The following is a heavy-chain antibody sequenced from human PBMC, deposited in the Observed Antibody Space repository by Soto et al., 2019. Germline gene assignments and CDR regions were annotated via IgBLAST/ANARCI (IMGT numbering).Heavy chain of an antibody. V-gene: IGHV3-23*01. CDR1: GFTFSSYA. J-gene: IGHJ4*02. CDR3: AKVGGGEQQPAIDY. Sequence: EVQLLESGGGLVQPGGSLRLSCAASGFTFSSYAMSWVRQAPGKGLEWVSAISGSGGSTYYAGSVKGRFTISRDNSKNTLDLQMNSLRAEDTAVYYCAKVGGGEQQPAIDYWGQGTLVTVSS. CDR2: ISGSGGST. D-gene: IGHD6-13*01.